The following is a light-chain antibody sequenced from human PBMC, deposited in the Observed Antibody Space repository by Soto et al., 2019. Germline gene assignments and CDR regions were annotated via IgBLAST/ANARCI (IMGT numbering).Light chain of an antibody. CDR1: SRDVGAYDY. CDR2: EVS. V-gene: IGLV2-14*03. Sequence: QSVLTQPASGSGSPGQSIAISCTGTSRDVGAYDYVSWYQQHPDKAPKLMIYEVSNRPSGVSNRFSGSKSVNTATLTISGLQAEDEADYYCSSYTSSSTRVFGTGTKVPVL. J-gene: IGLJ1*01. CDR3: SSYTSSSTRV.